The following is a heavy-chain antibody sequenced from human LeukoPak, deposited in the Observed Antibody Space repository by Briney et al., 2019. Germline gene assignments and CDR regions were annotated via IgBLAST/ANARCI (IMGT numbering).Heavy chain of an antibody. V-gene: IGHV3-30*04. CDR2: ISYDRSNK. CDR3: AREGRYDILTPPFDY. D-gene: IGHD3-9*01. CDR1: GFTFSSYA. J-gene: IGHJ4*02. Sequence: PGRSLRLPCAASGFTFSSYAMHWVRQAPGKGLEWVAVISYDRSNKYYADSVKGRFTISRDNSKNTLYLQMNSLRAEDTALYYCAREGRYDILTPPFDYLGQGTLVT.